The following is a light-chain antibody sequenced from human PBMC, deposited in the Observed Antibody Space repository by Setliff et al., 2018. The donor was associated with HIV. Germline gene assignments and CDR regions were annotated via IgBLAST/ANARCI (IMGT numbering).Light chain of an antibody. Sequence: QSALTQPPSVSAAPGQKVTISCSGSSSNIGNNYVSWYQQLPGTAPKLLIYDNNKRPSGIPDRFSGSKSGTSATLGITGLQTGDEADYYCGTWDSSLTAGVFGGGTKGTV. J-gene: IGLJ2*01. V-gene: IGLV1-51*01. CDR3: GTWDSSLTAGV. CDR2: DNN. CDR1: SSNIGNNY.